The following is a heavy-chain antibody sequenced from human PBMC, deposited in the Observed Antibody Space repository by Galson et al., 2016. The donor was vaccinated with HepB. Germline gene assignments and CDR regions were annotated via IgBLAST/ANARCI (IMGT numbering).Heavy chain of an antibody. V-gene: IGHV1-69*13. Sequence: SVKVSCKASGGTFSRYAISWVRQAPGQGLEWMGGIIPFFGTANYAQQFQGRVTITADESTSTAYMELSSLRSEDTAVYYCARTYDSSGYYIQGAFDIWGQGTMVTVSS. J-gene: IGHJ3*02. CDR2: IIPFFGTA. CDR3: ARTYDSSGYYIQGAFDI. D-gene: IGHD3-22*01. CDR1: GGTFSRYA.